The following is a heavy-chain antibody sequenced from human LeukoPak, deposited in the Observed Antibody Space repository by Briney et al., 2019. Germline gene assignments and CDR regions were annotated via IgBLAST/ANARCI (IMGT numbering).Heavy chain of an antibody. V-gene: IGHV1-2*04. CDR1: GYTFTGYY. J-gene: IGHJ4*02. CDR2: INPNSSGT. D-gene: IGHD3-22*01. Sequence: ASVKVSCKASGYTFTGYYMHWVRQAPGQGLEWMGWINPNSSGTNYAQKFQGWVTMTRDTSISTAYMELSRLRSDDTAVYYCARTTYYYDSSGYPVLYYFDYWGQGTLVTVSS. CDR3: ARTTYYYDSSGYPVLYYFDY.